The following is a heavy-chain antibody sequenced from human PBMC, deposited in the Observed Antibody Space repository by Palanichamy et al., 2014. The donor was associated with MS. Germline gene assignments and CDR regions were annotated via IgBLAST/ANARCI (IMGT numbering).Heavy chain of an antibody. CDR2: IKQDGSEK. V-gene: IGHV3-7*04. CDR1: GFTFSGYW. J-gene: IGHJ4*02. Sequence: EVQLVESGGNLVQPGGSLRLSCVGSGFTFSGYWMSWVRQAPGRGLEWVANIKQDGSEKSYVDSVKGRFTISRDNSKNSLYLQMNSLRAEDTAVYYCAGWKGSSWFDYWGQGTRVTVSS. CDR3: AGWKGSSWFDY. D-gene: IGHD6-13*01.